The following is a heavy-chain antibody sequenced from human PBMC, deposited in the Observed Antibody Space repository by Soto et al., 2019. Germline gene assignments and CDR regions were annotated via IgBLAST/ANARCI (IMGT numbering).Heavy chain of an antibody. CDR1: GGFVNSDTHS. V-gene: IGHV4-61*01. CDR3: AKIVRACISTTCSTRADG. D-gene: IGHD3-10*01. CDR2: VYSGGSS. Sequence: SETLSLTCTVSGGFVNSDTHSWSWIRQTPGKRLEWIGFVYSGGSSKNPSLRSRVTMSVDTSKQQFSLKLRSVIVAGTAVYHCAKIVRACISTTCSTRADGGGQW. J-gene: IGHJ6*02.